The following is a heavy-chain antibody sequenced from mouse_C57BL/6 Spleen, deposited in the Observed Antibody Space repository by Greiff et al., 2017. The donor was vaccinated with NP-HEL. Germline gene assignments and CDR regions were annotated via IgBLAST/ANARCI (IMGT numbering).Heavy chain of an antibody. D-gene: IGHD1-1*01. CDR2: IYPSDSET. Sequence: QVQLQQPGAELVRPGSSVKLSCKASGYTFTSYWMDWVKQRPGQGLEWIGNIYPSDSETHYNQKFKDKATLTVDKSSSTAYMQLSSLTSEDSAVYYCARSFITTVPHWYFDVWGTGTTVTVSS. J-gene: IGHJ1*03. CDR1: GYTFTSYW. V-gene: IGHV1-61*01. CDR3: ARSFITTVPHWYFDV.